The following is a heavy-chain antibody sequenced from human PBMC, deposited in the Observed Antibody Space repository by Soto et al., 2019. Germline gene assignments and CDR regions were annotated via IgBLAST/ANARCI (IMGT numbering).Heavy chain of an antibody. Sequence: QVQLVQSGAEVKKPGASVKISCKASGYTFTTYSIHWVRQAPGQRLEWMGWVNGGSGYTKYSQNFQGRVAITRDTSATTAYMEWSSLTSEDTAVYYWARQASTVTNNWFAPWGQGTQVTVSS. CDR2: VNGGSGYT. CDR1: GYTFTTYS. J-gene: IGHJ5*02. V-gene: IGHV1-3*01. CDR3: ARQASTVTNNWFAP. D-gene: IGHD4-17*01.